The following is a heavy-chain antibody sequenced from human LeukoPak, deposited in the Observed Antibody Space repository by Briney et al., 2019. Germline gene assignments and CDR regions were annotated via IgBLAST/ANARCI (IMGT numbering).Heavy chain of an antibody. J-gene: IGHJ5*02. V-gene: IGHV3-30-3*01. CDR3: ARDLIVVVITNWFDP. CDR1: GFTLSSYA. D-gene: IGHD3-22*01. CDR2: ISYDGSNK. Sequence: GGSLRLSCAASGFTLSSYAMHWVRQAPGKGLEWVAVISYDGSNKYYADSVKGRFTISRDSSKNTLYLQMNSLRAEDTAVYYCARDLIVVVITNWFDPWGQGTLVTVSS.